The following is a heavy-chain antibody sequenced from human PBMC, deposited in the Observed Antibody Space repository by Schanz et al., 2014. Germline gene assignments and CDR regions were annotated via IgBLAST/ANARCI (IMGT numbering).Heavy chain of an antibody. Sequence: VQLVESGGGVVQPGRSLRLSCAGSGFSFSGFGMHWVRQAPGKGLEWVSSISAGGTNTYYADSVKGRFTLSRDNSKNTLYLQMNSLIVEDTAVYYCAKEGTVVSGSPRDYWGRGTLVTVSS. CDR1: GFSFSGFG. CDR2: ISAGGTNT. D-gene: IGHD3-10*01. V-gene: IGHV3-23*04. CDR3: AKEGTVVSGSPRDY. J-gene: IGHJ4*02.